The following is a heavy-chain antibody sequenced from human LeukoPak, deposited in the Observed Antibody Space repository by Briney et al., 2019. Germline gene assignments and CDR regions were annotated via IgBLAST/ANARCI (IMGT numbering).Heavy chain of an antibody. J-gene: IGHJ4*02. CDR2: IIPILGIA. CDR1: GGTFRSYA. D-gene: IGHD4-17*01. V-gene: IGHV1-69*04. Sequence: ASVTVSCKASGGTFRSYAISWVRQAPGQGLEWMGRIIPILGIANYAQKFQGRVTITADKSTGTAYMELSSLRSEDTAVYYCARGGTVTTFDYWGQGTLVTVSS. CDR3: ARGGTVTTFDY.